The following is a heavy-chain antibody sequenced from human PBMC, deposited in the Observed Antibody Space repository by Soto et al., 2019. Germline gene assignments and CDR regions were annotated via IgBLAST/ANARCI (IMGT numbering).Heavy chain of an antibody. J-gene: IGHJ6*02. CDR1: GGSFSGYY. CDR2: INHSGST. Sequence: SETLSLTCAVYGGSFSGYYWSWIRQPPGKGLEWIGEINHSGSTNYNPSLKSRVTISVDTSKNQFSLKLSSVTAADTAVYYCARDLLTYYYDSSGYPTLSYYYYGMDVWGQGTTVTVSS. D-gene: IGHD3-22*01. V-gene: IGHV4-34*01. CDR3: ARDLLTYYYDSSGYPTLSYYYYGMDV.